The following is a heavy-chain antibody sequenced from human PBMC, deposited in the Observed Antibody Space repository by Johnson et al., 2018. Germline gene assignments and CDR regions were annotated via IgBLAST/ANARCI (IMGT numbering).Heavy chain of an antibody. CDR3: ATTGGMDG. CDR1: GGTFSSYA. CDR2: IITIFGTA. J-gene: IGHJ6*02. V-gene: IGHV1-69*01. D-gene: IGHD3-10*01. Sequence: VRLVESGAEVKKPGSSVKVSCKASGGTFSSYAISWVRQAPGQGLEWMGGIITIFGTANYAQKFQGRVTITADESTRPAYRERSSLRSEDTAVYYCATTGGMDGWGQGTTVTVAS.